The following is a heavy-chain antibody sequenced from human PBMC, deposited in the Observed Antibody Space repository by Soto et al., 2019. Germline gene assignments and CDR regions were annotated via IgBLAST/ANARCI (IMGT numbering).Heavy chain of an antibody. CDR3: AAAVARGWFDP. J-gene: IGHJ5*02. CDR1: GGSFSGYY. V-gene: IGHV4-34*01. Sequence: SETLSLTCAIYGGSFSGYYWSWIRQPPGKGLEWIGEINHSGSTNYNPSLKSRVAMSVDTSKNQFPLKLSSVTAADMAVYYCAAAVARGWFDPWGQGTLVTVSS. CDR2: INHSGST. D-gene: IGHD6-19*01.